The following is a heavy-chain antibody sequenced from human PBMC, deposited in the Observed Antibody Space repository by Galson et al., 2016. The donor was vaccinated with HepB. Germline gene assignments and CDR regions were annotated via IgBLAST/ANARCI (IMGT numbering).Heavy chain of an antibody. D-gene: IGHD1-1*01. Sequence: SLRLSCAASGFHFGDTLMSWVRQAPGKGLEWVANINPDGSERNYVDSVRGRFTISRENAKNSVYLEMDSLRVEETAVYFCARQNWNLFDDCGRGTLVTVSS. V-gene: IGHV3-7*03. CDR1: GFHFGDTL. CDR2: INPDGSER. CDR3: ARQNWNLFDD. J-gene: IGHJ4*02.